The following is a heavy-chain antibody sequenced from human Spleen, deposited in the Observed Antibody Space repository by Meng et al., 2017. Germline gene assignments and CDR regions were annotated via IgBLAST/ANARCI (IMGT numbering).Heavy chain of an antibody. CDR3: ARKAGNCISTTCYSLDY. CDR2: INAVFGTT. Sequence: KISCKALGGIFSNYVIGWVRQAPGQGLEWMGGINAVFGTTNYAQKFQDRVTITSDESTSTVYMELTRLTSEDTAVYFCARKAGNCISTTCYSLDYWGQGTLVTVSS. V-gene: IGHV1-69*01. D-gene: IGHD2-2*01. J-gene: IGHJ4*02. CDR1: GGIFSNYV.